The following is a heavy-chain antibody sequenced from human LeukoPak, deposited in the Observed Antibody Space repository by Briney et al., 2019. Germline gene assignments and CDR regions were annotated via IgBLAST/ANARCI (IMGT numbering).Heavy chain of an antibody. D-gene: IGHD4/OR15-4a*01. V-gene: IGHV3-21*04. CDR1: GFTFSSYS. CDR2: ISSSSSYI. Sequence: GGSLRLSCAASGFTFSSYSMNWVRQAPGKGLEWVSSISSSSSYIYYADSVKGRFTISRDNSKNTLYLQMNSLRAEDTAVYYCAKIEAKKNYYYYGMDVWGQGTTVTVSS. CDR3: AKIEAKKNYYYYGMDV. J-gene: IGHJ6*02.